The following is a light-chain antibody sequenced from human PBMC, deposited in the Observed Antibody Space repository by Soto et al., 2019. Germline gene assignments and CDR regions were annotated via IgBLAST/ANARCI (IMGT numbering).Light chain of an antibody. CDR3: QQRSNWPPV. V-gene: IGKV3-11*01. CDR2: DAS. J-gene: IGKJ4*01. Sequence: EIVLTQSPATLSLSPGERATLSCRASQSVSSYLAWYQQKPGQAPRHLIYDASNRATGIPARFSGSGSGTDFTLTISSLEPEDFAVYYCQQRSNWPPVFGGGTKVEIK. CDR1: QSVSSY.